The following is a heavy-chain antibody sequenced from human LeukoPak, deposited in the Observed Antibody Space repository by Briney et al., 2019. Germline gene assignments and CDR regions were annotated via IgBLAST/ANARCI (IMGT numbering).Heavy chain of an antibody. D-gene: IGHD3-22*01. Sequence: SETLSLTCTVSGGSISSSNHYWGWIRQPPGKGLEWIGSIYYSGSTFYNPSLKSRVTISVDTSKNQFSLKLSSVTAADTAVYYCARSGPTYYYDSSGYYYFDYWGQGTLVTVSS. CDR3: ARSGPTYYYDSSGYYYFDY. J-gene: IGHJ4*02. V-gene: IGHV4-39*01. CDR2: IYYSGST. CDR1: GGSISSSNHY.